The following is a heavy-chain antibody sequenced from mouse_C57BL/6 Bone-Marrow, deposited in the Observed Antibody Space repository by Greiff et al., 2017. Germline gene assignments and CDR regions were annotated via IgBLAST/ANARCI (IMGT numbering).Heavy chain of an antibody. CDR3: ARHESTFAY. CDR1: GFTFSSSG. D-gene: IGHD5-1*01. V-gene: IGHV5-6*01. J-gene: IGHJ3*01. CDR2: ISSGGSYT. Sequence: EVQLVESGGDLVQPGGSLKLSCAASGFTFSSSGMSWVRQTPDKRLEWVATISSGGSYTYYPDSVKGRFTISRDNAKNTLYLQMSSLKSEDTAMYYCARHESTFAYWGQGTLVTVSA.